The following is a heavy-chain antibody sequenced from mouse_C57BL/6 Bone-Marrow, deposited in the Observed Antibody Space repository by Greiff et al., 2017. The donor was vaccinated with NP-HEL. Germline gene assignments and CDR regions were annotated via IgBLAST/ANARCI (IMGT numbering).Heavy chain of an antibody. CDR2: IHPNSGST. J-gene: IGHJ2*01. CDR3: ARDGGWSHFDY. D-gene: IGHD1-1*02. V-gene: IGHV1-64*01. CDR1: GYTFTSYW. Sequence: VQLQQSGAELVKPGASVKLSCKASGYTFTSYWMHWVKQRPGQGLEWIGMIHPNSGSTNYNEKLKSKATLTVDKSSSTAYMQLSSLTSEDSAVYYCARDGGWSHFDYWGQGTTLTVSS.